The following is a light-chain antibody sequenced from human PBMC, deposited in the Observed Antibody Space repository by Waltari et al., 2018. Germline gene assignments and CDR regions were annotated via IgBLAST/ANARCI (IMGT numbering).Light chain of an antibody. Sequence: QSVLAQPPSASGTPGQRVTISCPGSRSTPGRTHVYSYPQLPGTAPKVLIYRNDQRPSGVPDRFSGSKSGTSASLAISGLRSEDEADYYCAAWDDSLSVGVFGGGTKLTVL. V-gene: IGLV1-47*01. CDR3: AAWDDSLSVGV. CDR1: RSTPGRTH. CDR2: RND. J-gene: IGLJ3*02.